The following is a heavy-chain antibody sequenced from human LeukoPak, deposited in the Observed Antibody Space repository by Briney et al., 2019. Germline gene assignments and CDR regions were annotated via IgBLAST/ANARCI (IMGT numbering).Heavy chain of an antibody. CDR3: ARDHYDTTVYYYYGMDV. CDR2: IYYSGST. J-gene: IGHJ6*02. CDR1: GGSISSGDYY. V-gene: IGHV4-30-4*01. D-gene: IGHD3-9*01. Sequence: SQTLSLTCTVSGGSISSGDYYWSWIRQPPGRGLEWIGYIYYSGSTYYNPSLKSRVTTSVDTSKNQFSLKLSSVTAADTAVYYCARDHYDTTVYYYYGMDVWGQGTRSPSP.